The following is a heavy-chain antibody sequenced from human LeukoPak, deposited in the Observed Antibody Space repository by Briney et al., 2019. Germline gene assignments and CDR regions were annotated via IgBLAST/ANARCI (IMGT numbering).Heavy chain of an antibody. CDR1: GRSISSYY. V-gene: IGHV4-59*01. CDR3: ARAGRACSGGSCYEYFDY. J-gene: IGHJ4*02. D-gene: IGHD2-15*01. CDR2: IYYSGST. Sequence: SETLSLTCTVSGRSISSYYWCWVRQPPGQGQELIGYIYYSGSTTYNPSLNSRVTISVDTSKTQFSLKLSSVTAADTAVYYCARAGRACSGGSCYEYFDYWGQGTLVTVSS.